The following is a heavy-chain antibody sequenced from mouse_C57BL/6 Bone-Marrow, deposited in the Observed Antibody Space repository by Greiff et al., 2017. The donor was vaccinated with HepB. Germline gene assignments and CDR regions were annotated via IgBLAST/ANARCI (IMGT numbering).Heavy chain of an antibody. Sequence: EVQVVESGGGLVQPGGSLKLSCAASGFTFCDYYMYWVRQTPEKRLEWVAYISNGGGSTYYPDTVKGRFTISRDNAKNTLYLQMSRLKSEDTAMYYCARGRGNWYFDVWGTGTTVTVSS. CDR3: ARGRGNWYFDV. CDR1: GFTFCDYY. CDR2: ISNGGGST. V-gene: IGHV5-12*01. J-gene: IGHJ1*03.